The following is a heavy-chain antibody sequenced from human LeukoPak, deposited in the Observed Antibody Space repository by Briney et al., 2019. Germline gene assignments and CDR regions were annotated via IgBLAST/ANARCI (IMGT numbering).Heavy chain of an antibody. CDR3: VRDKLTGASRLDY. J-gene: IGHJ4*02. V-gene: IGHV3-7*03. CDR2: IKQDGSEI. D-gene: IGHD7-27*01. Sequence: PGGSLRLSCAASGFTFSNYWMSWVRRAPGKELEWVANIKQDGSEIYYVDSVKGRFTISRDNAKNSLYLQMNSLRAEDTAVYYCVRDKLTGASRLDYWGQGTLLTVSS. CDR1: GFTFSNYW.